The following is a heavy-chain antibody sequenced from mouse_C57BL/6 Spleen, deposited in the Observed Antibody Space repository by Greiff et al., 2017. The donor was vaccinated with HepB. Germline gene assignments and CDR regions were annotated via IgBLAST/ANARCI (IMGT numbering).Heavy chain of an antibody. D-gene: IGHD3-1*01. Sequence: EVQGVESGGGLVKPGGSLKLSCAASGFTFSSYAMSWVRQTPEKRLEWVATISDGGSYTYYPDNVKGRFTISRDNAKNNLYLQMSHLKSEDTAMYYCARGGLTPFDYWGQGTTLTVSS. CDR3: ARGGLTPFDY. CDR1: GFTFSSYA. V-gene: IGHV5-4*01. J-gene: IGHJ2*01. CDR2: ISDGGSYT.